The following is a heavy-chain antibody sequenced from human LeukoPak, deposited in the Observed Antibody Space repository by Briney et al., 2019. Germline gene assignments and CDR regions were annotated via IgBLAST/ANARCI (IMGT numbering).Heavy chain of an antibody. V-gene: IGHV3-23*01. D-gene: IGHD6-13*01. CDR3: ARQSGIAAAGTEWFDP. J-gene: IGHJ5*02. CDR2: ISGSGGST. CDR1: GFTFSSYA. Sequence: RAGGSLRLSCAASGFTFSSYAMSWVRQAPGKGLEWVSAISGSGGSTYYADSVKGRFTISRDNSKNTLYLQMNSLRAEDTAVYYCARQSGIAAAGTEWFDPWGQGTLVTVSS.